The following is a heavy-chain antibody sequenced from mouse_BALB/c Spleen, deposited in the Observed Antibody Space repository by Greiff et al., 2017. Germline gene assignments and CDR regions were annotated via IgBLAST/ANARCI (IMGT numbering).Heavy chain of an antibody. V-gene: IGHV1-20*02. J-gene: IGHJ2*01. CDR2: ISCYNGAT. CDR3: ARGFITTVVDY. Sequence: VQLQQSGPELVKTGASVKISCKASGYSFTGYYMHWVKQSHGKSLEWIGYISCYNGATSYNQKFKGKATFTVDKSSSTAHMELRSLASEDSAVYYCARGFITTVVDYWGQGTTLTVSS. CDR1: GYSFTGYY. D-gene: IGHD1-1*01.